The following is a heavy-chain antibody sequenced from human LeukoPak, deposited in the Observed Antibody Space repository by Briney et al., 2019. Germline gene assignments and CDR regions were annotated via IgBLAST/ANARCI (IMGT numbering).Heavy chain of an antibody. CDR3: ARDSSSWYDYYYYYMDV. D-gene: IGHD6-13*01. V-gene: IGHV3-30*04. J-gene: IGHJ6*03. CDR1: GFTFSSYA. CDR2: ISYDGSNK. Sequence: GGSLRLSCAASGFTFSSYAMSWVRQAPGKGLEWVAVISYDGSNKYYADSVKGRFTISRDNSKNTLYLQMNSLRAEDTAVYYCARDSSSWYDYYYYYMDVWGKGTTVTVSS.